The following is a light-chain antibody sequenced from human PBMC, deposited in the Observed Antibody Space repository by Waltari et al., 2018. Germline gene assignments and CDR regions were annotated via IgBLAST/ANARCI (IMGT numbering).Light chain of an antibody. CDR2: LGS. V-gene: IGKV2-28*01. J-gene: IGKJ1*01. CDR3: MQALQSPRT. CDR1: QSLLHRNGYNY. Sequence: DIVMTQSPLSMPVTPGEPASISCRSSQSLLHRNGYNYLDWYLQKPGQSPQLLIYLGSNRASGVPDRFSGSGSGTDFTLKSSRVEAEDVGVYYCMQALQSPRTFGQGTKVEIK.